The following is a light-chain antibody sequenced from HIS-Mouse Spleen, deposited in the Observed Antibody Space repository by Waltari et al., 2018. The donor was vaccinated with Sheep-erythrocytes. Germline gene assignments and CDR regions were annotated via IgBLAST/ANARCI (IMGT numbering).Light chain of an antibody. V-gene: IGLV2-8*01. CDR1: SSDVGGYNY. J-gene: IGLJ1*01. CDR3: SSYAGSNNYV. CDR2: EVS. Sequence: QSALTQPPSASGSPGQSVTIPRTGTSSDVGGYNYGSWYQQHPGKAPKLMIYEVSMRPSGVPDRFSGSKSGNTASLTVSGLQAEDEADYYCSSYAGSNNYVFGTGTKVTVL.